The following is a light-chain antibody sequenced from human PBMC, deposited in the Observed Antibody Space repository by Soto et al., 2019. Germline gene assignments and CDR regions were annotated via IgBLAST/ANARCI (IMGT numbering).Light chain of an antibody. CDR3: QQRYRRPPT. J-gene: IGKJ1*01. CDR2: PAS. CDR1: QTIDTS. Sequence: IVLTQSPATLSLSPGERATLSCRASQTIDTSFSWYQQKPGQAPSLLIFPASTRAAGVPSRFSASGSGTDFTLTINNPQPEDFATYYCQQRYRRPPTFGQGTKVDIK. V-gene: IGKV3-11*01.